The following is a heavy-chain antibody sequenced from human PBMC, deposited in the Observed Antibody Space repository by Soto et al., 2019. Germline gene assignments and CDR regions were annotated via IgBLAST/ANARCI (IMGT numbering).Heavy chain of an antibody. J-gene: IGHJ4*02. Sequence: SVKVSCKASGGTFSSYTISWGRQAPGQGLEWMGRIIPILGIANYAQKFQGRVTITADKSTSTAYMELSSLRSEDTAVYYCATAQEYSSSPDHAPMYYFDYWGQGTLVTVSS. V-gene: IGHV1-69*02. CDR1: GGTFSSYT. CDR3: ATAQEYSSSPDHAPMYYFDY. D-gene: IGHD6-6*01. CDR2: IIPILGIA.